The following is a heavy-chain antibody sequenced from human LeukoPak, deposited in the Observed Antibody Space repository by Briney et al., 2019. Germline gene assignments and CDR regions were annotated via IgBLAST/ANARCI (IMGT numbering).Heavy chain of an antibody. V-gene: IGHV4-59*08. D-gene: IGHD5-12*01. CDR3: ARQLRGVATTFDY. CDR2: IYYGGST. CDR1: GGSVSGYH. J-gene: IGHJ4*02. Sequence: SETLSLTCTVSGGSVSGYHWSWVRQPPGKGLEWIAYIYYGGSTNHNPSLKSRVTISVDTSKNQFSLKLSSVTAAGTAMYYCARQLRGVATTFDYWGQGSLVTVSS.